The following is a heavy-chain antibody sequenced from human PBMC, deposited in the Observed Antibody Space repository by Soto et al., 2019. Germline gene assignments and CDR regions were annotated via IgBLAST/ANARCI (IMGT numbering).Heavy chain of an antibody. CDR3: ARDLGGWPDY. CDR2: INAGNGNT. Sequence: QVQLVQSGAEVKKPGASVKVSCKASGYTFTSYAIHWVRQAPGQRLEWMGWINAGNGNTKYSQKFQDRVTITRDTSASTAYMALSSLRSEDTAVYYCARDLGGWPDYWGPGTLVTVSS. J-gene: IGHJ4*02. D-gene: IGHD6-19*01. CDR1: GYTFTSYA. V-gene: IGHV1-3*01.